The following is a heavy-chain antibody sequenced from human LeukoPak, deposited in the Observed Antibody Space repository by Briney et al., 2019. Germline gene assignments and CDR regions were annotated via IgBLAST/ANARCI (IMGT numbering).Heavy chain of an antibody. Sequence: SQTLSLTCAISGDSVSSNSAAWNWIRQSPSRGLEWLGRTYYRSKWYNDYAVSVKSRITINPDTSKNQFSLQLNSVTPEDTAVYYCARVETPAARGYYYYMDVWGKGTTVTISS. CDR3: ARVETPAARGYYYYMDV. CDR1: GDSVSSNSAA. D-gene: IGHD6-25*01. V-gene: IGHV6-1*01. J-gene: IGHJ6*03. CDR2: TYYRSKWYN.